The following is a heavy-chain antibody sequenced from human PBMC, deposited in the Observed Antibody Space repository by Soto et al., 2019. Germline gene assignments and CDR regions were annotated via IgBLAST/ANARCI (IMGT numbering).Heavy chain of an antibody. V-gene: IGHV3-9*01. D-gene: IGHD6-19*01. CDR3: AKPANSGWYTD. CDR2: ISWNSGSI. J-gene: IGHJ4*02. CDR1: GFTFDDYG. Sequence: EVQLVESGGGLVQPGRSLRLSCAASGFTFDDYGMHWVRQAPGKGLEWVSGISWNSGSIGYADSVKGRFTISRDNAKNSLYLQMNSLRAEDTALYYCAKPANSGWYTDWGQGTLVTVSS.